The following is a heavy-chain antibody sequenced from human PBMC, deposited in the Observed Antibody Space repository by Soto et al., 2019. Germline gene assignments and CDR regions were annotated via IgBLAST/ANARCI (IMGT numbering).Heavy chain of an antibody. CDR3: AREGGVYGGNGNDAFEI. J-gene: IGHJ3*02. CDR2: IYYSGST. CDR1: GGSISSYY. D-gene: IGHD3-16*01. Sequence: TLSLTCTVSGGSISSYYWSWIRQPPGKGLEWIGYIYYSGSTNYNPSLKSRVTISVDTSKNQFSLKLRSVTAADTAVYYCAREGGVYGGNGNDAFEIWGKGTMVTVSS. V-gene: IGHV4-59*01.